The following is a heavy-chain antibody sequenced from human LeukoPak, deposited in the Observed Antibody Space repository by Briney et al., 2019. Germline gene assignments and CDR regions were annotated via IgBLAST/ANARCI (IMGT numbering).Heavy chain of an antibody. V-gene: IGHV5-51*01. CDR3: ARHNGKARYTSSWYENGMDV. Sequence: GESLKISCKGSGYSFSDYWIGWVRQMPGKGLEWMGIIYPGDSDTRYRPSLQGQVTISADKSISTAHLQWSSLKASDTAMYYCARHNGKARYTSSWYENGMDVWGQGTTITVS. D-gene: IGHD6-13*01. CDR1: GYSFSDYW. J-gene: IGHJ6*02. CDR2: IYPGDSDT.